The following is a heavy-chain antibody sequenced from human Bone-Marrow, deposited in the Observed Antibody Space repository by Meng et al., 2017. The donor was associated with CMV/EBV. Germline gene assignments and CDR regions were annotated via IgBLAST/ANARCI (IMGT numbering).Heavy chain of an antibody. V-gene: IGHV4-4*07. J-gene: IGHJ2*01. D-gene: IGHD3-22*01. CDR2: IYSSGSS. Sequence: WSWSRQPAGNGLEWSGRIYSSGSSDYQPSLRSRVTMSMYTSRQQFSLRLSAVTAADTAVYFCTRDRTYYEDSGYFQRQNNLSWYFDLWGRGTLVTVSS. CDR3: TRDRTYYEDSGYFQRQNNLSWYFDL.